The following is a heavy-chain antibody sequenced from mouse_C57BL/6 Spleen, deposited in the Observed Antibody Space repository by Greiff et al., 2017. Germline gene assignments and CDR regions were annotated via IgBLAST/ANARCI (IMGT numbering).Heavy chain of an antibody. J-gene: IGHJ1*03. D-gene: IGHD2-4*01. V-gene: IGHV1-9*01. CDR1: GYTFTGYW. CDR3: ASPPLYYDYDYWYFDV. Sequence: QVQLQQSGAELMKPGASVKLSCKATGYTFTGYWIEWVKQRPGHGLEWIGEILPGSGSTNYNEKFKGKATFTADTSSNTAYMQLSSLTTEDSAIYYCASPPLYYDYDYWYFDVWGTGTTVTVSS. CDR2: ILPGSGST.